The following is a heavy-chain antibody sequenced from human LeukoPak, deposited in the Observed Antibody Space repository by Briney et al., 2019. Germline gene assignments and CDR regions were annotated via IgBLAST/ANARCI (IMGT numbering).Heavy chain of an antibody. J-gene: IGHJ5*02. D-gene: IGHD3-10*01. CDR2: IIPIFGTA. CDR1: GGTFSSYA. V-gene: IGHV1-69*13. CDR3: ARGRVRGVIISWFDP. Sequence: ASVKVSCKASGGTFSSYAISWVRQAPGQGLEWMGGIIPIFGTANYAQKFQGRVTITADESTSTAYMELSSLRSEDTAVYYCARGRVRGVIISWFDPWGQGTLVAVSS.